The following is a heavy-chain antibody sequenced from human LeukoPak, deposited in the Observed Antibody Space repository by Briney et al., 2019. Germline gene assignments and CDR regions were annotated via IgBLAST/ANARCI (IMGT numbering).Heavy chain of an antibody. Sequence: ASVKVSCEASGYTFTSYDINWVRQATGPGLEWMGWMNPNSGNTGYAQKFQGRVTMTRNTSISTAYMELSSLRSEDTAVYYCARAPSITGTHWFDPWGQGTLVTVSS. CDR3: ARAPSITGTHWFDP. CDR1: GYTFTSYD. J-gene: IGHJ5*02. CDR2: MNPNSGNT. V-gene: IGHV1-8*01. D-gene: IGHD1-7*01.